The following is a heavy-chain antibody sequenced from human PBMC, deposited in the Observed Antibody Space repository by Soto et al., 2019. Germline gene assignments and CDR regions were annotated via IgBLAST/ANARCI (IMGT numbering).Heavy chain of an antibody. V-gene: IGHV3-49*03. Sequence: EVQLVESGGGLVQPGRSLRLSCTASGFTFGDYAMSWFRQAPGKGLEWVGFIRSKAYGGTTEYAASVKGRFTISRDDSKSIAYLQMNSLKTEDTAVYYCTRERRFCSGGSCYFRSFDYWGQGTLVTVSS. CDR3: TRERRFCSGGSCYFRSFDY. J-gene: IGHJ4*02. CDR1: GFTFGDYA. D-gene: IGHD2-15*01. CDR2: IRSKAYGGTT.